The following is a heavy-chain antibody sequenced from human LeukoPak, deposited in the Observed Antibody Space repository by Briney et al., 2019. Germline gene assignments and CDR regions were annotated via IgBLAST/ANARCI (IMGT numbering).Heavy chain of an antibody. Sequence: GGSLRLSCAASGFTFSSYSMNWVRQAPGKGLEWVSYISSSSSTIYYADSVKGRFTISRDNAKNSLYLQMNSLRAEDTAVYYCARCHQRWCGAFDIWGQGTMVTVSS. CDR2: ISSSSSTI. D-gene: IGHD4-23*01. V-gene: IGHV3-48*04. CDR3: ARCHQRWCGAFDI. J-gene: IGHJ3*02. CDR1: GFTFSSYS.